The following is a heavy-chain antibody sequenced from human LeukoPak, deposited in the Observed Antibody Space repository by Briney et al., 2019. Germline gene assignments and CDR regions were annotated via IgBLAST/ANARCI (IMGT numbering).Heavy chain of an antibody. D-gene: IGHD3-16*01. CDR2: IWHSGST. CDR3: ARDGVLGGLFVWDY. Sequence: PSGTLSLTCAVSGGSISSNNWWIWVRQPPGKGLEWIGEIWHSGSTNYNPSLKSRVTISVDTSKNQFSLKLSSVTAADTAVYYCARDGVLGGLFVWDYWGQGTLVTVSS. J-gene: IGHJ4*02. V-gene: IGHV4-4*02. CDR1: GGSISSNNW.